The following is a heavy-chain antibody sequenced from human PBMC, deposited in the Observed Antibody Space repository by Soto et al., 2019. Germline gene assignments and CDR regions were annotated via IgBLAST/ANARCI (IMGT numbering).Heavy chain of an antibody. CDR1: GGSFSGYY. V-gene: IGHV4-34*01. D-gene: IGHD5-12*01. Sequence: QVQLQQWGAGLLKPSETLSLTCAVYGGSFSGYYWSWIRQPPGKGLEWIGEINHSGSTNYNPSLKSRVTISVDTSKNQFSLKLSSVTAADTAVYYCARGLRGEYYYYGMDVWGQGTTVTVSS. CDR3: ARGLRGEYYYYGMDV. J-gene: IGHJ6*02. CDR2: INHSGST.